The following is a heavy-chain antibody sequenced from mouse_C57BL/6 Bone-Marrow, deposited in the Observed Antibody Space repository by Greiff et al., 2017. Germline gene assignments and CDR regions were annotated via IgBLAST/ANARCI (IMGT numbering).Heavy chain of an antibody. CDR3: YYSNYDWYFDV. D-gene: IGHD2-5*01. Sequence: VNVVESGAELARPGASVKLSCKASGYTFTSYGISWVKQRTGQGLEWIGEIYPRSGNTYYNEKFKGKATLTADKSSSTAYMELRSLTSEDSAVYFCYYSNYDWYFDVWGTGTTVTVSS. J-gene: IGHJ1*03. CDR1: GYTFTSYG. V-gene: IGHV1-81*01. CDR2: IYPRSGNT.